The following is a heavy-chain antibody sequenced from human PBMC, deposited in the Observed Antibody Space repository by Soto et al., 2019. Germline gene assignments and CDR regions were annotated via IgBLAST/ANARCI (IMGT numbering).Heavy chain of an antibody. D-gene: IGHD2-21*02. V-gene: IGHV3-30*03. Sequence: GGSLRLSCAASGFTFSSYGMHWVRQAPGKGLERVAVISYDGSNKYYADSVKGRFTISRDNSKNTLYLQMNSLRAEDTAVYYCARALEYGGNFFFDYWGQGTLVTVSS. CDR2: ISYDGSNK. CDR3: ARALEYGGNFFFDY. J-gene: IGHJ4*02. CDR1: GFTFSSYG.